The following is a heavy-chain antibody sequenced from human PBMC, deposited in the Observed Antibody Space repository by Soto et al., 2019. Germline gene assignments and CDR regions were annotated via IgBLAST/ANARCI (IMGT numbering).Heavy chain of an antibody. V-gene: IGHV4-59*01. CDR3: ARSSPRLVSPWGY. D-gene: IGHD6-19*01. CDR2: IHYSGST. Sequence: QVQLQESGPGLVKPSETLSLTCIVSGGSIISYYWSWIRQPPGKGLEWIGHIHYSGSTNYNPSHKSRVTLSVDTSKTHLSLKLNSLTAGDTAVYYCARSSPRLVSPWGYWGQGTLVSVSS. CDR1: GGSIISYY. J-gene: IGHJ4*02.